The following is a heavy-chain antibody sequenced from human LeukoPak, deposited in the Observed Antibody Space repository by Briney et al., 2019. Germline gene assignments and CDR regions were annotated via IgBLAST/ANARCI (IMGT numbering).Heavy chain of an antibody. D-gene: IGHD2-2*01. CDR2: ISGSGGST. J-gene: IGHJ4*02. Sequence: GGSLRLSCAASGFTFSSYAMSWVRQVPGKGLEWVSAISGSGGSTYYADSVKGRFTISRDNSKNTLYLQMNSLRAEDTAVYYCAKDVVVVPAVPGYFDYWGQGTLVTVSS. CDR1: GFTFSSYA. CDR3: AKDVVVVPAVPGYFDY. V-gene: IGHV3-23*01.